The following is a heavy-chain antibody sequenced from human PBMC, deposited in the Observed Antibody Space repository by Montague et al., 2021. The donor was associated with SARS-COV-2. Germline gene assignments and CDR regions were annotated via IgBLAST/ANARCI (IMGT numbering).Heavy chain of an antibody. CDR3: ARHVSGSLTHFHH. D-gene: IGHD1-26*01. J-gene: IGHJ1*01. V-gene: IGHV4-59*08. CDR2: IYYSGST. Sequence: SLICTVSGGSLSSYYWSWIRQPPGKGLEWIGYIYYSGSTNYNPSLKSRVTISVDTSKNQFSLNLSSVTAADTAVYYCARHVSGSLTHFHHWGQGSLVTVSS. CDR1: GGSLSSYY.